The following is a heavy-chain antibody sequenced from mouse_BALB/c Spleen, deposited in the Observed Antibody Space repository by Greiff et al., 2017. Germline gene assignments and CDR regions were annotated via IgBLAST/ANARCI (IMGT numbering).Heavy chain of an antibody. J-gene: IGHJ3*01. CDR1: GFSLTSYG. D-gene: IGHD1-1*01. Sequence: QVQLKESGPGLVQPSQSLSITCTVSGFSLTSYGVHWGRQSLGKGLEWLGVLWGDGSPDSNSAHKSRLSISKNNSKSQVFLKMNSLQTDDTARYYCASGSCWFAYWGQGTLVNVAA. V-gene: IGHV2-4-1*01. CDR3: ASGSCWFAY. CDR2: LWGDGSP.